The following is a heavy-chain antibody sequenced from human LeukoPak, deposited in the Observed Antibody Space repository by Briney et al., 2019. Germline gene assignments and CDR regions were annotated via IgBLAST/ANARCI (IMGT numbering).Heavy chain of an antibody. CDR1: GGSISSYY. CDR3: ARGQWLVKEFDY. D-gene: IGHD6-19*01. CDR2: IYYSGST. J-gene: IGHJ4*02. V-gene: IGHV4-59*01. Sequence: PSETLSLTCTVSGGSISSYYWSWIRQPPGKGPEWIGYIYYSGSTNYNPSLKSRVTISVDTSKNQFSLKLSSVTAADTAVYYCARGQWLVKEFDYWGQGTLVTVSS.